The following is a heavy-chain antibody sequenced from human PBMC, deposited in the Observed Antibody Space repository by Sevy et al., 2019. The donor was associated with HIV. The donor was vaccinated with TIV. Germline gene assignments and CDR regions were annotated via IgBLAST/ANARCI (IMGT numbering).Heavy chain of an antibody. CDR1: GFTFSDYY. CDR2: ISSSGSTI. CDR3: ARDRRDGYNDGMDV. Sequence: GGSLRLSCAASGFTFSDYYMSWIRQAPGKGLEWVSYISSSGSTIYYADSVKGRLTISRDKAKNSLYLQMNSLRAEDSAVYYCARDRRDGYNDGMDVWGQGTTVTVSS. V-gene: IGHV3-11*01. J-gene: IGHJ6*02.